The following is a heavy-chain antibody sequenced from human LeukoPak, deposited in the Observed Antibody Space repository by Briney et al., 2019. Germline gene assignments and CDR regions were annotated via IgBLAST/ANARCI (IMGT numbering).Heavy chain of an antibody. J-gene: IGHJ4*02. Sequence: SETLSLTCTVSGGSISSYYWSWIRQPPGKGLEWIGYIYYSGSTNYNPSLKSRVTISVDTSKNQFSLKLSSVTAADTAVYYCARDTDNWNAFDYWGQGTLVTVSS. CDR1: GGSISSYY. CDR3: ARDTDNWNAFDY. CDR2: IYYSGST. D-gene: IGHD1-20*01. V-gene: IGHV4-59*01.